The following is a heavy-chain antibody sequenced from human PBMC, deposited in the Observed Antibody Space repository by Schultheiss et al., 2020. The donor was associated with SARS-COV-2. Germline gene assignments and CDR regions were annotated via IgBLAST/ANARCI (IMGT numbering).Heavy chain of an antibody. CDR2: IYYSGST. CDR1: GGSISSYY. Sequence: SETLSLTCTVSGGSISSYYWSWIRQPPGKGLEWIGYIYYSGSTNYNPSLKSRVTMSVDKAKKQFSLRLSSLTAADTAVYYCARADSGYYYYYYMDVWGKGTTVTVSS. V-gene: IGHV4-59*01. J-gene: IGHJ6*03. D-gene: IGHD5-12*01. CDR3: ARADSGYYYYYYMDV.